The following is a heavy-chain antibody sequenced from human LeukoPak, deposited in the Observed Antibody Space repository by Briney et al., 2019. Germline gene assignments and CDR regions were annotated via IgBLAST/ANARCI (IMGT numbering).Heavy chain of an antibody. CDR2: INPSGGST. CDR1: GYTFTSYY. V-gene: IGHV1-46*01. J-gene: IGHJ4*02. Sequence: ASVKVSCKASGYTFTSYYMHWVRQAPVQGLEWMGIINPSGGSTSYAQKFQGRVTMTRDTSTSTVYMELSSLRSEDTAVYYCARPGYCSGGSCWYYFDYWGQGTLVTVSS. CDR3: ARPGYCSGGSCWYYFDY. D-gene: IGHD2-15*01.